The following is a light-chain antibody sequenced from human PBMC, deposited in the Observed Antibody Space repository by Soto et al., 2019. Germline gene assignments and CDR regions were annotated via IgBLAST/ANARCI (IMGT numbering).Light chain of an antibody. CDR1: QSVSSN. CDR3: QHYNNWPPIT. Sequence: EVVMTQSPATLSVSPGERATLSCRASQSVSSNVAWYQQKPGQAPRLLIYDASTRATGIPARFSGSGSGTEFTLTISSLQSEDFAVYYCQHYNNWPPITFGQGTRLEIK. V-gene: IGKV3-15*01. CDR2: DAS. J-gene: IGKJ5*01.